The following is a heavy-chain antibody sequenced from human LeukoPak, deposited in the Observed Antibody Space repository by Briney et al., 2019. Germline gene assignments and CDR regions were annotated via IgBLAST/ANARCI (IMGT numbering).Heavy chain of an antibody. V-gene: IGHV3-30*03. J-gene: IGHJ3*02. CDR2: ISYDGSNK. CDR1: GFTFDDYG. CDR3: ASEGIAAAADI. D-gene: IGHD6-13*01. Sequence: GGSLRLSCAASGFTFDDYGMSWVRQAPGKGLEWVAVISYDGSNKYYADSVKGRFTISRDNSKNTLYLQMNSLRAEDTAVYYCASEGIAAAADIWGQGTMVTVSS.